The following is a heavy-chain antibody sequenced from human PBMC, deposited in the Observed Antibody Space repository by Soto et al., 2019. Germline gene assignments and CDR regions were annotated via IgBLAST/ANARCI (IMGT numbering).Heavy chain of an antibody. Sequence: GGSLRFSCAASGFTFSSYGMHWVRQAPGKGLEWVAVISYDGSNKYYADSVKGRFTISRDNSKNTLYLQMNSLRAEDTAVYYCAKDQTAAAEYMDVWGKGTTVTVSS. CDR1: GFTFSSYG. J-gene: IGHJ6*03. CDR2: ISYDGSNK. D-gene: IGHD6-13*01. CDR3: AKDQTAAAEYMDV. V-gene: IGHV3-30*18.